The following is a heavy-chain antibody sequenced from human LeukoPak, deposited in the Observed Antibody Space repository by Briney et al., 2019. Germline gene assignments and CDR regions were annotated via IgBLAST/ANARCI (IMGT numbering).Heavy chain of an antibody. CDR3: ARDRGSRQWLVLNWFDP. CDR1: GFTFSSYA. J-gene: IGHJ5*02. V-gene: IGHV3-64D*06. CDR2: ISSNGGST. D-gene: IGHD6-19*01. Sequence: GGSLRLSCSASGFTFSSYAMHWVRQAPGKGLEYVSAISSNGGSTYYADSVKGRFTISRDNSKNTLYLQMSRLRSDDTAVYYCARDRGSRQWLVLNWFDPWGQGTLVTVSS.